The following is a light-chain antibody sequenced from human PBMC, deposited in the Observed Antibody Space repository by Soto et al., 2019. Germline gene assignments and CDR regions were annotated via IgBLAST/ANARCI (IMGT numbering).Light chain of an antibody. CDR3: QQRGNWPPT. J-gene: IGKJ3*01. Sequence: ESVLTQSPATVSLSPGERATLSCRASQSVSRYLAWYQQKPGQAPRLLIYDVSNRATGIPTRFSGSGSGTDFTLTISSLEPEDFAVYYCQQRGNWPPTFGPGTKVDIK. CDR1: QSVSRY. V-gene: IGKV3-11*01. CDR2: DVS.